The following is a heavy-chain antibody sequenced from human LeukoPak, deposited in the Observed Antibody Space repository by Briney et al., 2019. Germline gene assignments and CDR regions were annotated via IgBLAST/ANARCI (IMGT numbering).Heavy chain of an antibody. V-gene: IGHV3-66*02. Sequence: GGSLRLSCAASGFTVSNNYMSWVRQAPGKGLEWVSVVYSGGSTNYADSENGRFTISRDNFKNTLYLQMNSLRAEDTAVYYCARVLADNSGWYHFDYWGQGTLVAVSS. D-gene: IGHD6-19*01. CDR3: ARVLADNSGWYHFDY. CDR2: VYSGGST. CDR1: GFTVSNNY. J-gene: IGHJ4*02.